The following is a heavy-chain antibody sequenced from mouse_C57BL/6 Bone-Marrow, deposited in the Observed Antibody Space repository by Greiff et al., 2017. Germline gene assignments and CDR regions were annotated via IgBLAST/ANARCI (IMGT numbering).Heavy chain of an antibody. CDR2: INPNNGGT. V-gene: IGHV1-26*01. CDR1: GYTFTDYY. J-gene: IGHJ4*01. Sequence: EVQLQQSGPELVKPGASVKISCKASGYTFTDYYMNWVKQSHGKSLEWIGDINPNNGGTSYNQKFKGKATLTVDKSSSTAYMELRSLTSEDSAVYYCANAGMDYWGQGTSVTVSS. CDR3: ANAGMDY.